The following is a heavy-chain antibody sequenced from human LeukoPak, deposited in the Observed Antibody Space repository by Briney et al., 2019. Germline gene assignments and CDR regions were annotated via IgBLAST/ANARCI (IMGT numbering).Heavy chain of an antibody. D-gene: IGHD3-16*02. CDR3: ARHIGGRYYYYYMDV. CDR2: IYYIGST. V-gene: IGHV4-39*01. J-gene: IGHJ6*03. Sequence: PSETLSLTCTVSGGSISSSSYYWGWIRQPPGKGLEWIGNIYYIGSTYYNPSLKSRVTISVDTSKNQFSLKLSSVTAADAAVYYCARHIGGRYYYYYMDVWGKGTTVTVSS. CDR1: GGSISSSSYY.